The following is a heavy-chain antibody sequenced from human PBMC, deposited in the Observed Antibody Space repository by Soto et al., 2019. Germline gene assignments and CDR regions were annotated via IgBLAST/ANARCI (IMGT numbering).Heavy chain of an antibody. CDR1: GGTFSSYA. D-gene: IGHD5-12*01. V-gene: IGHV1-69*06. Sequence: QVQLVQSGAEVKKPGSSVKVSCKASGGTFSSYAISWVRQAPGQGLEWMGGIIPIFGTANYAQKFQGRVTITANKATSTDYMELSRLRSEDTAVYYCARGTPRGYSGYDHDAFDIWGEGTMVTVSS. J-gene: IGHJ3*02. CDR3: ARGTPRGYSGYDHDAFDI. CDR2: IIPIFGTA.